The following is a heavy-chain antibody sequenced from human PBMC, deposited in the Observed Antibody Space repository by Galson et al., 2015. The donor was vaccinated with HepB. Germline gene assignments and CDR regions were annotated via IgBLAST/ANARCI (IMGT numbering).Heavy chain of an antibody. Sequence: SLRLSCAASGFTFSSYAMHWVRQAPGKGLEWVAVISYDGSNKYYADSVKGRFTISRDNSKNTLYLQMNSLRAEDTAVYYCARVPAAHYWGQGTLVTVSS. CDR3: ARVPAAHY. CDR2: ISYDGSNK. CDR1: GFTFSSYA. J-gene: IGHJ4*02. D-gene: IGHD2-2*01. V-gene: IGHV3-30-3*01.